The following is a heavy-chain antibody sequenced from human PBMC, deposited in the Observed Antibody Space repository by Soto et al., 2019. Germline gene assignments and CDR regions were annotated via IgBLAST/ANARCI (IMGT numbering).Heavy chain of an antibody. Sequence: SETLSLTCTVSGGSISSGGYYWSWILQHPGKGLELILYFHYIGSTYYNPSLKSRLTISVATSRNQFSLNLSSVTAADTAVYYCARVSRMRGELPYFDSWGQGTLVTVSS. CDR1: GGSISSGGYY. CDR2: FHYIGST. CDR3: ARVSRMRGELPYFDS. J-gene: IGHJ4*02. D-gene: IGHD1-26*01. V-gene: IGHV4-31*03.